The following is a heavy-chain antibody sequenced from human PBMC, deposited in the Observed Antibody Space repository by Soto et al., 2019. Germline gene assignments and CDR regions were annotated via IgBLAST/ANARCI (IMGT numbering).Heavy chain of an antibody. J-gene: IGHJ5*01. CDR1: GDSVTSGDYY. D-gene: IGHD5-18*01. Sequence: KPSKTLSLTCTVSGDSVTSGDYYWSWIRQPPGKGLEWIGYIYYSGNTNYSPSLKSRVAISLDTSHNQFSLKLSSVTAAETAVYFCARIPVDTYMTYWFDPWGQGTLVTVSS. V-gene: IGHV4-61*08. CDR3: ARIPVDTYMTYWFDP. CDR2: IYYSGNT.